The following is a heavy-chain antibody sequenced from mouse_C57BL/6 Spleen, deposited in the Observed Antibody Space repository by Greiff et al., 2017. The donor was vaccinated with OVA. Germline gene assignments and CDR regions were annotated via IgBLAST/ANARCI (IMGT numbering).Heavy chain of an antibody. CDR1: GFSLSTFGMG. V-gene: IGHV8-8*01. D-gene: IGHD2-5*01. CDR2: TWWDDDK. J-gene: IGHJ3*01. CDR3: ARIAQSYDSNPAWFAY. Sequence: QVTLKVSGPGILQPSQTLSLTCSFSGFSLSTFGMGVGWIRQPSGKGLEWLAHTWWDDDKYYNPALKSRLTISKDTSNNAVFLQIAIVDTAETATYYCARIAQSYDSNPAWFAYWGQGTLVTVSA.